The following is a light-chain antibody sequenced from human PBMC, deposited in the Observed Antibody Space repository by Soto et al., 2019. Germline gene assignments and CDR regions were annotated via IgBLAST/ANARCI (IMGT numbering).Light chain of an antibody. CDR1: QSISSW. J-gene: IGKJ4*01. CDR2: DAS. Sequence: DIQITQSPSTLSGTVGDRVTITCRASQSISSWLAWYQQRPGKAPKLLISDASSLESGVPSKFSGSGSGTDFTLTISSLQPEDFATYYCQQANSFPLTFGGGTKVDI. V-gene: IGKV1-5*01. CDR3: QQANSFPLT.